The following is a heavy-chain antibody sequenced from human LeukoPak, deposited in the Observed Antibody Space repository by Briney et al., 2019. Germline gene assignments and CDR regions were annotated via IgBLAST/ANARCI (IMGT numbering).Heavy chain of an antibody. V-gene: IGHV3-23*01. CDR2: ISGSGGST. D-gene: IGHD6-13*01. J-gene: IGHJ4*02. Sequence: GGSLRLSCAASGFTFSSYGMSWVRQAPGKGLEWVSAISGSGGSTYYADSVKGRFTISRDNAKNSLYLQMNSLRAEDTAVYYCARVANGAAAGTNMGYWGQGTLVTVSS. CDR1: GFTFSSYG. CDR3: ARVANGAAAGTNMGY.